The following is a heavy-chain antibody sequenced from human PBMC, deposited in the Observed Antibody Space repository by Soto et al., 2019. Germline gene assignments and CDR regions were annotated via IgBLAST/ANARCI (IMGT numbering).Heavy chain of an antibody. CDR1: GYTFSDHA. Sequence: QVQLVESGGGVVQPGGSLRLSCAASGYTFSDHAMHWFRQSPGKGLEWVTVISADGTREFYAESVKGRFSISRDNLKNRLSLQMNTVREEDADMYYCAWDVDVGGGVGSPGHWGQGTLVTVSS. D-gene: IGHD2-8*02. CDR3: AWDVDVGGGVGSPGH. CDR2: ISADGTRE. J-gene: IGHJ4*01. V-gene: IGHV3-30*04.